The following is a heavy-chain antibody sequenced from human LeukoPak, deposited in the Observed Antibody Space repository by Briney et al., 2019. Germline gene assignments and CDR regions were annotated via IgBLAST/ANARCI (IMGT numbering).Heavy chain of an antibody. CDR1: GGSISGYH. D-gene: IGHD5-18*01. CDR3: ARDLDSYSKSDGFDM. Sequence: PSETLSLTCTVSGGSISGYHWSWIRQAAGEGLEWIGRMSSTGSSDYSPSLKSRVGMSVDTSRNQFSLNLSSVTAADTAVYYCARDLDSYSKSDGFDMWGQGTKVTVSS. J-gene: IGHJ3*02. CDR2: MSSTGSS. V-gene: IGHV4-4*07.